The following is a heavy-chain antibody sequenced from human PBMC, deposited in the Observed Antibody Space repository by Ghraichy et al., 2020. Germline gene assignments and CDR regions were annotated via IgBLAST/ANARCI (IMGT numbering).Heavy chain of an antibody. V-gene: IGHV1-69*13. CDR2: IIPIFGTA. CDR1: GGTFSSYA. J-gene: IGHJ6*02. D-gene: IGHD6-13*01. Sequence: SVKVSCKASGGTFSSYAISWVRQAPGQGLEWMGGIIPIFGTANYAQKFQGRVTITADESTSTAYMELSSLRSEDTAVYYCASSDLYSSSWSYYYYGMDVWGQGTTVTVSS. CDR3: ASSDLYSSSWSYYYYGMDV.